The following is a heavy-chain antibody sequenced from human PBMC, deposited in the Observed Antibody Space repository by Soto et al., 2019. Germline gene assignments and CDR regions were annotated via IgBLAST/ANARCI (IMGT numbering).Heavy chain of an antibody. D-gene: IGHD5-12*01. J-gene: IGHJ4*02. Sequence: NPSDSLSLTCAVSGGSISSGGYSWSWIRQPPGKGLEWIGYIYHSGSTYYNPSLKSRVTISVDRSKNQFSLKLSSVTAADTAVYYCAAGGGLPRYYWGQGTLVTVSS. V-gene: IGHV4-30-2*01. CDR2: IYHSGST. CDR3: AAGGGLPRYY. CDR1: GGSISSGGYS.